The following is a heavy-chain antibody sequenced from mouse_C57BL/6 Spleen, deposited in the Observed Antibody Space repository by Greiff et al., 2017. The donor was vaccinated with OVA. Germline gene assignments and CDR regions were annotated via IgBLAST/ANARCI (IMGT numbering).Heavy chain of an antibody. D-gene: IGHD3-2*02. J-gene: IGHJ4*01. CDR3: ARYGTAQAPDMDY. Sequence: QVQLKESGAELVKPGASVKMSCKASGYTFTTYPIEWMKQNHGKSLEWIGNFHPYNDDTKYNEKFKGKATLTVEKSSSTVYLELSSLTSEDSAVYYCARYGTAQAPDMDYWGQGTSVTVSS. CDR2: FHPYNDDT. CDR1: GYTFTTYP. V-gene: IGHV1-47*01.